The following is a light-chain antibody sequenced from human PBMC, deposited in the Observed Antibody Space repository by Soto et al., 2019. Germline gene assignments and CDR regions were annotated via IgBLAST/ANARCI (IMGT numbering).Light chain of an antibody. J-gene: IGKJ1*01. CDR1: QTISSW. CDR2: KAS. V-gene: IGKV1-5*03. Sequence: DIQMTNTPSTLSGSVGDRVTITCRASQTISSWLAWYQQKPGKAPKLLIYKASTLKSGVPSRFSGSGSGTEFTLTISSLQPDDFATYYCQHYNSYSEAFAQGTKVDIK. CDR3: QHYNSYSEA.